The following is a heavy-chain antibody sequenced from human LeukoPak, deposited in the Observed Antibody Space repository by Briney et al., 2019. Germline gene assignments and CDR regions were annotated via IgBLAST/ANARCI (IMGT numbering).Heavy chain of an antibody. CDR3: AKDGGLWVSAHWGDS. CDR1: GFTFSSYT. V-gene: IGHV3-23*01. D-gene: IGHD7-27*01. J-gene: IGHJ4*02. CDR2: TTTGDGNT. Sequence: GGSLRLSCTASGFTFSSYTMTWVRQAPGQGLKWVSTTTTGDGNTYYADSVKGRFTVSRDDSKNTLYLQMNSLRAEDTAVYYCAKDGGLWVSAHWGDSWGRGTLVTVSS.